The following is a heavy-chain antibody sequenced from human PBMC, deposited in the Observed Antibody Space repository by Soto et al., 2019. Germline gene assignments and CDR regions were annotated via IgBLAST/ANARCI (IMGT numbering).Heavy chain of an antibody. CDR2: ISSSSSYI. D-gene: IGHD3-22*01. Sequence: LRLSCAASGFTFSSYSMNWVRQAPGKGLEWVSSISSSSSYIYYADSVKGRFTISRDNAKNSLYLQMNSLRAEDMAVYYCASRGYPRDYYYYGMDVWGQGTTVTVSS. CDR3: ASRGYPRDYYYYGMDV. CDR1: GFTFSSYS. J-gene: IGHJ6*02. V-gene: IGHV3-21*01.